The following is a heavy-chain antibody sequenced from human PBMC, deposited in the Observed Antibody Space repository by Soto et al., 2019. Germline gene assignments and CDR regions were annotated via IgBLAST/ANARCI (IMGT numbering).Heavy chain of an antibody. D-gene: IGHD3-16*01. CDR3: ARRAREGAYTTIAFDI. CDR1: GGSISSSSYY. Sequence: SETLSLTCTVSGGSISSSSYYWGWIRQPPGKGLEWIGSIYYSGSTYYNPSLKSRVTISVDTSKNQFSLKLSSVTAADTAVYYCARRAREGAYTTIAFDIWGQGIMVTVS. V-gene: IGHV4-39*01. CDR2: IYYSGST. J-gene: IGHJ3*02.